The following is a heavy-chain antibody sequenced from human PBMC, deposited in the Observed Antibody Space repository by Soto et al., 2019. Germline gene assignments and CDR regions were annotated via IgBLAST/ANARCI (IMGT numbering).Heavy chain of an antibody. J-gene: IGHJ5*02. V-gene: IGHV3-74*01. CDR2: IYSGGSTT. CDR1: GFTFSNAW. Sequence: EVQLVESGGGLVQPGGSLRLSCAASGFTFSNAWMHWVRQAPGKGLVWVSHIYSGGSTTTYEDSVKGRFTISRDNAKNTVYLQMNSLRVEDTAVYSCAKDTAYSTASWGQGTLVTVAS. D-gene: IGHD2-2*01. CDR3: AKDTAYSTAS.